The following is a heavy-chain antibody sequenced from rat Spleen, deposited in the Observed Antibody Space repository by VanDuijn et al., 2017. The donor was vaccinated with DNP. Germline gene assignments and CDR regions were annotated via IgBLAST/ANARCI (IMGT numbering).Heavy chain of an antibody. D-gene: IGHD1-3*01. J-gene: IGHJ2*01. CDR1: GFTFRDHN. CDR3: AKHSPVAPFDY. V-gene: IGHV5-7*01. Sequence: EVLLVESDGGLVQPGRSLKLSCAVSGFTFRDHNMAWVRQAPKKGLEWVSSINTDGGSTYYPDSVKGRFTISRDNAKSTLYLQMDSLRSEDTATYYCAKHSPVAPFDYWGQGVMVTVSS. CDR2: INTDGGST.